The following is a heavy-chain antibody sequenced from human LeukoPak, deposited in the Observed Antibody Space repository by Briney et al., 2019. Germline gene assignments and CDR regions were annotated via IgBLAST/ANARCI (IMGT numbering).Heavy chain of an antibody. J-gene: IGHJ6*03. CDR1: GFTFSDYY. CDR2: ISGGGSTI. V-gene: IGHV3-11*01. CDR3: ARVKGHCSSTSCLYYYYYYMDV. Sequence: PGGSLRLSCAASGFTFSDYYMSWIRQAPGKGLEWVSYISGGGSTIYYADSVKGRFTISRDNAKNSLYLQMNSLRAEDTAVYYCARVKGHCSSTSCLYYYYYYMDVWGKGTTVTISS. D-gene: IGHD2-2*01.